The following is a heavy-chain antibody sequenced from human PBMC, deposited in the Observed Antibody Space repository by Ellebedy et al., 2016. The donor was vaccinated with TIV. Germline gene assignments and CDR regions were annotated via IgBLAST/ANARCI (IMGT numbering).Heavy chain of an antibody. Sequence: MPSETLSLTCTVSGGSISSYYWSWIRQPPGKGLEWIGYIYYSGSTNYSPSLKSRVTISVDTSKNQFSLKLSSVTAADTAVYYCARGGGEHWGQGTLVTVSS. J-gene: IGHJ1*01. D-gene: IGHD3-16*01. CDR3: ARGGGEH. V-gene: IGHV4-59*01. CDR2: IYYSGST. CDR1: GGSISSYY.